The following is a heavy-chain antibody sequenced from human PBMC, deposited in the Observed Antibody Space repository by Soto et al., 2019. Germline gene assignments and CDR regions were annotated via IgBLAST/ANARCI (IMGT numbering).Heavy chain of an antibody. D-gene: IGHD6-13*01. CDR1: GYTFSNYG. Sequence: QVPLVQSGDEVKKPGASVKVSCKASGYTFSNYGISWVRQAPGQGPEWMGWISGYNGNTNYAQTLQGRVTMTIDTSTSTAYMELRSLRSDDTAIYYCARGGSSWSAEYYQHWGQGTLVIVSS. V-gene: IGHV1-18*01. CDR3: ARGGSSWSAEYYQH. CDR2: ISGYNGNT. J-gene: IGHJ1*01.